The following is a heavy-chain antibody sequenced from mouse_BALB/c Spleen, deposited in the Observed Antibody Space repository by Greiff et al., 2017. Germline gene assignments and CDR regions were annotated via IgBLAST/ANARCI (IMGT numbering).Heavy chain of an antibody. D-gene: IGHD1-1*01. CDR3: TRDPDYGFDY. V-gene: IGHV5-6-4*01. J-gene: IGHJ2*01. CDR2: ISSGGSYT. Sequence: EVQLVESGGGLVQPGGSLKLSCAASGFTFSSYTMSWVRQTPEKRLEWVATISSGGSYTYYPDSVKGRFTISRDNAKNTLYLQMSSLKSEDTAMYYCTRDPDYGFDYWGQGTTLTVSS. CDR1: GFTFSSYT.